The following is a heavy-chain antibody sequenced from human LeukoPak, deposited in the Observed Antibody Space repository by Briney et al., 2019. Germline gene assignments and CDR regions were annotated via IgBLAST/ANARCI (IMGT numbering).Heavy chain of an antibody. D-gene: IGHD7-27*01. V-gene: IGHV3-72*01. J-gene: IGHJ4*02. CDR3: VRDNWGLDY. Sequence: GGSLRLSCAASGFTFSDFFMDWVRQAPGKGLEWVGRIKKKPDGYTTEFAASVKGGFTISRDDAKNSLYLQMNSLKAEDTAVYYCVRDNWGLDYWGQGTLVTVSS. CDR1: GFTFSDFF. CDR2: IKKKPDGYTT.